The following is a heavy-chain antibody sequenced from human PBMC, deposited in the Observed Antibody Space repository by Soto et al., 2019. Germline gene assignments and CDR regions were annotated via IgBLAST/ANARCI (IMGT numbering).Heavy chain of an antibody. Sequence: QVQLVQSGAEVKKPGASVKVSCKASGYTFTSYGISWVRQAPGQGLEWMGWISAYNGNTNYAQKLQSRVTMTTDTSTSTAYMELRSLRSDDTAVYYCASFSIAATDPYGMDVWGQGTTVTVSS. CDR2: ISAYNGNT. D-gene: IGHD6-13*01. J-gene: IGHJ6*02. V-gene: IGHV1-18*01. CDR1: GYTFTSYG. CDR3: ASFSIAATDPYGMDV.